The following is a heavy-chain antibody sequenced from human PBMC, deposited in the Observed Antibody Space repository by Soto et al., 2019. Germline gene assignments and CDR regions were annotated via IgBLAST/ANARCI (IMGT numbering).Heavy chain of an antibody. V-gene: IGHV4-4*07. CDR1: GGSISSYY. CDR2: IYTSGST. Sequence: QVQLQESGPGLVKPSETLSLTCTVSGGSISSYYWSWIRQPAGKGLAWIGRIYTSGSTNYNPSLKSRVTMSVDTSKNQFSLKLSSVTAADTAVYYCARGHCSSTSCYGWFDPWGQGTLVTVSS. CDR3: ARGHCSSTSCYGWFDP. D-gene: IGHD2-2*01. J-gene: IGHJ5*02.